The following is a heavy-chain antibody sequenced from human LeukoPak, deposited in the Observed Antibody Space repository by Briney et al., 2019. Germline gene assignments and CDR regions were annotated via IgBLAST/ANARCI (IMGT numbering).Heavy chain of an antibody. CDR3: ARKALPGNWFDP. CDR2: IYASGST. V-gene: IGHV4-4*07. CDR1: GDSLSSYY. J-gene: IGHJ5*02. Sequence: PSETLSLTCTVSGDSLSSYYWSWIRQPAGKGLEWIGRIYASGSTNYNPSLKSRVTMSLDTSKNQFSLNLSSVTAADTAVYYCARKALPGNWFDPWGQGTLFTVSS.